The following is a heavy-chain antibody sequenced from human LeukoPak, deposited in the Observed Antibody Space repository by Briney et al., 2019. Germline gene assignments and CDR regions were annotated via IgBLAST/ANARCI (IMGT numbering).Heavy chain of an antibody. V-gene: IGHV1-18*01. CDR2: ISAYNGNT. J-gene: IGHJ4*02. CDR1: GGTFSSYA. Sequence: GASVKVSCKASGGTFSSYAISWVRQAPGQGLEWMGWISAYNGNTNYAQKLQGRVTMTTDASTSTAYMELRSLRSDDTAVYYCAREFRSGSYSEFDYWGQGTLVTVSS. D-gene: IGHD1-26*01. CDR3: AREFRSGSYSEFDY.